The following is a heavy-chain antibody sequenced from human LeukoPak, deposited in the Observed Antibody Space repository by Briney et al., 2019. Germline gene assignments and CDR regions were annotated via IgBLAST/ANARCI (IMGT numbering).Heavy chain of an antibody. CDR2: INPSGGST. CDR1: GYAFTNYY. D-gene: IGHD4-17*01. J-gene: IGHJ6*04. V-gene: IGHV1-46*01. CDR3: ARDPRSTVTKSFHYYYGLDV. Sequence: ASVKVSCKASGYAFTNYYIHWVRQAPGQGLEWMGVINPSGGSTTYAQKFQGRVTMTRGTCTSTLYMELRSLRSEDTAVYYCARDPRSTVTKSFHYYYGLDVWGTGTTVTVSS.